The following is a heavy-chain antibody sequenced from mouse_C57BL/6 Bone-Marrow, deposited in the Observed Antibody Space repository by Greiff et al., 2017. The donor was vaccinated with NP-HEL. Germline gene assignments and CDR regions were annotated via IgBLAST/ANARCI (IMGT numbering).Heavy chain of an antibody. CDR2: IYPRSGNT. J-gene: IGHJ3*01. CDR3: ARDRDYSWFAY. Sequence: VQGVESGAELARPGASVKLSCKASGYTFTSYGISWVKQRTGQGLEWIGEIYPRSGNTYYNEKFKGKATLTADKSSSTAYMELRSLTSEDSAVYFCARDRDYSWFAYWGQGTLVTVSA. D-gene: IGHD2-4*01. V-gene: IGHV1-81*01. CDR1: GYTFTSYG.